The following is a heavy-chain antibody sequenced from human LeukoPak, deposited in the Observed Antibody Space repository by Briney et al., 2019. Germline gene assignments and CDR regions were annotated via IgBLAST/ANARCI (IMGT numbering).Heavy chain of an antibody. V-gene: IGHV7-4-1*02. Sequence: ASVKVSCKASGYTFTSYAMNWVRQAPGQGLEWMGWINTNTENPTYAQGFTGRFVFSLDTSVSTAYLQISSLKAEDTAVYYCARDPPPPPYSSTLSGAFDIWGQGTMVTVSS. CDR1: GYTFTSYA. CDR2: INTNTENP. CDR3: ARDPPPPPYSSTLSGAFDI. J-gene: IGHJ3*02. D-gene: IGHD6-13*01.